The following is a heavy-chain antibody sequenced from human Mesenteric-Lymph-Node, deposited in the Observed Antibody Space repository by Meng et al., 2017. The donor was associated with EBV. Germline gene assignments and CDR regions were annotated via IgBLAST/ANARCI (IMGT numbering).Heavy chain of an antibody. CDR2: IGAYNGNT. CDR1: GYTFTSYG. CDR3: ARVPSIAAAGYATFNY. Sequence: QLGQSGAEVKKPGASVKVSCKASGYTFTSYGISWGRQAPGQGLEWMGWIGAYNGNTNYAQKVQGRVTMTTDTSTTTAYMELRSLRSDDTAVYYCARVPSIAAAGYATFNYWGQGTLVTVSS. J-gene: IGHJ4*02. V-gene: IGHV1-18*01. D-gene: IGHD6-13*01.